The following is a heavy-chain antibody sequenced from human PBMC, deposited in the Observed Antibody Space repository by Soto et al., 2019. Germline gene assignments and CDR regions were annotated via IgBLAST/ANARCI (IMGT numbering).Heavy chain of an antibody. CDR1: GFTFSSYS. CDR2: ISSSSSYI. J-gene: IGHJ5*02. D-gene: IGHD6-6*01. Sequence: EVQLVESGGGLVKPGGSLRLSCAASGFTFSSYSMNWVRQAPGKGLEWVSSISSSSSYIYYADSVKGRFTISRDNAKNSLYLQMNSLRAEDTAVYYCARGNLAARTGFDPWGQGTLVTVSS. V-gene: IGHV3-21*01. CDR3: ARGNLAARTGFDP.